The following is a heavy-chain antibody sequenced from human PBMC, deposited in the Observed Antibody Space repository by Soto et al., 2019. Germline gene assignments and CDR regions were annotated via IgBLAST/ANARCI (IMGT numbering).Heavy chain of an antibody. V-gene: IGHV3-53*01. D-gene: IGHD3-10*01. J-gene: IGHJ4*02. Sequence: EVQLVESGGGLIQPGGSLRLSCAVSGFTVSNNYMSWVRQAPGKGLEGVSVIYSGGYTAYGDSVKGRFTISRDNSKNTLNLQKNGRGAADPAGVYGGTPPGGGGYWGQGTLVTVSS. CDR1: GFTVSNNY. CDR3: GTPPGGGGY. CDR2: IYSGGYT.